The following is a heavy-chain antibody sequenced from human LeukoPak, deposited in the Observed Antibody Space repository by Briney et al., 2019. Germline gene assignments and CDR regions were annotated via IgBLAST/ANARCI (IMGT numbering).Heavy chain of an antibody. V-gene: IGHV3-48*01. CDR2: ISSSSSTI. Sequence: GGSLRLSCAASGFTFSSYSMNWVRQAPGKGLEWVSYISSSSSTIYYADSVKGRFTISRDNAKNSLYLQMNSLRAEDTAVYYCARDMVRSNARGYLDYWGQGTLVTVSS. J-gene: IGHJ4*02. CDR1: GFTFSSYS. CDR3: ARDMVRSNARGYLDY. D-gene: IGHD3-10*01.